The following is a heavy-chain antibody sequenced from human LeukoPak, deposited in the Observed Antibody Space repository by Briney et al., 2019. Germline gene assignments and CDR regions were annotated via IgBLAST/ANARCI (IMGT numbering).Heavy chain of an antibody. CDR3: AIHCISISCHSPR. CDR1: GFTVSSNY. J-gene: IGHJ4*02. D-gene: IGHD2-2*01. CDR2: IYSGGST. V-gene: IGHV3-53*01. Sequence: TGGSLRLSCAASGFTVSSNYMSWVRQAPGKGLEWVSVIYSGGSTYYADSVKGRFTISRDSSKNTLYLQMNSLRAEDTAVYYCAIHCISISCHSPRWGQGTLVTVSS.